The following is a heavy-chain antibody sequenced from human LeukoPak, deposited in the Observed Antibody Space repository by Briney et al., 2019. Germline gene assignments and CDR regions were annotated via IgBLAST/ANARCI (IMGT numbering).Heavy chain of an antibody. CDR2: ISGGGENT. D-gene: IGHD1-1*01. CDR3: AKPRAMTTGVGRYFDL. J-gene: IGHJ2*01. Sequence: PGGSLRLSCAASGFTFSSYGMHWVRQAPGKGLEWVSAISGGGENTYYGDSVKGRFTISRDNSKNTLYLQMNSLRAEDTATYYCAKPRAMTTGVGRYFDLWGRGTLATVSS. CDR1: GFTFSSYG. V-gene: IGHV3-23*01.